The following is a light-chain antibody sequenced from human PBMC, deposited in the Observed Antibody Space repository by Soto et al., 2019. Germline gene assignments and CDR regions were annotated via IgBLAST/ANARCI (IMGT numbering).Light chain of an antibody. CDR3: SSGDDSRTGVV. CDR1: DSNIGRNT. J-gene: IGLJ3*02. V-gene: IGLV1-44*01. Sequence: QSVLTQPPSASGTPGQRVTISCSGSDSNIGRNTVNWYQHLPGTAPKLVIFSHNKRPSGVPDRFSGSTSGTSASLAISDLQSEDEAYDYCSSGDDSRTGVVFGGGTQLTVL. CDR2: SHN.